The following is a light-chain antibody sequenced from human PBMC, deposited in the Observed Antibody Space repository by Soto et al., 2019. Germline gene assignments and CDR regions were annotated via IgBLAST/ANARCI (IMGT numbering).Light chain of an antibody. CDR2: KAS. CDR1: QSISTW. V-gene: IGKV1-5*03. J-gene: IGKJ1*01. Sequence: DIQMTQSPSTLSASVGDSDTITCRATQSISTWLAWYQQKPGRAPKLLIYKASTLESGVPSRFSGSGSGTEFTLTISSLQPDDFATYYCQQYNTYWTFGQGTKVEIK. CDR3: QQYNTYWT.